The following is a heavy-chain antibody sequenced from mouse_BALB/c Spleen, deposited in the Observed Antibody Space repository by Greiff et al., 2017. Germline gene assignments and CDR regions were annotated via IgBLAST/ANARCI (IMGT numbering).Heavy chain of an antibody. CDR1: GYTFTSYV. J-gene: IGHJ2*01. V-gene: IGHV1-14*01. CDR2: INPYNDGT. CDR3: ARGREYYFDY. Sequence: EVKLMESGPELVKPGASVKMSCKASGYTFTSYVMHWVKQKPGQGLEWIGYINPYNDGTKYNEKFKGKATLTSDKSSSTAYMELSSLTSEDSAVYYCARGREYYFDYWGQGTTLTVSS.